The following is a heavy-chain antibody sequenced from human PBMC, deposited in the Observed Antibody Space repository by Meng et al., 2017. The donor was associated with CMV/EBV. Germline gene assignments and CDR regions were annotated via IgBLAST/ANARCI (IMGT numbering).Heavy chain of an antibody. CDR2: ISSSSSYI. V-gene: IGHV3-21*04. Sequence: GESLKISCAASGFTFSSYSMNWVRQAPGKGLEWVSSISSSSSYIYYADSVKGRFTISRDNAKNSLYLQMNSLRAEDTAVYYCARDSPWWAGYDNYGDYWGQGTLVTVSS. CDR3: ARDSPWWAGYDNYGDY. J-gene: IGHJ4*02. CDR1: GFTFSSYS. D-gene: IGHD5-24*01.